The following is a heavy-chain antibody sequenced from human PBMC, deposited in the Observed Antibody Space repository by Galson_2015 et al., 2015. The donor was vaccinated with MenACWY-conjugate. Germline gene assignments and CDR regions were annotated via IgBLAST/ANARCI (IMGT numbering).Heavy chain of an antibody. CDR3: ARVGAPPWTVYGDYGADCYYGLDV. J-gene: IGHJ6*02. CDR1: AGSIKNYN. V-gene: IGHV4-59*08. Sequence: SETLSLTCTVSAGSIKNYNWNWIRQPPGKGLEWIGQIYYSGSTSYNPSFKSRVTISVDTSKNQFSLKLDSVTAADTAVYYCARVGAPPWTVYGDYGADCYYGLDVWGQGTTVPVS. CDR2: IYYSGST. D-gene: IGHD4-17*01.